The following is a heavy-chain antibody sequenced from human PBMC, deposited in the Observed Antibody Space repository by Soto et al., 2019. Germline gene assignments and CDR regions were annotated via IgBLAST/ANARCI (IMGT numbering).Heavy chain of an antibody. CDR1: GFTFSSYA. V-gene: IGHV3-23*01. CDR3: AISITNVYYYYYYGMDV. D-gene: IGHD1-1*01. CDR2: ISGSGGST. Sequence: GGSLRLSCAASGFTFSSYAMSWVRQAPGKGLEWVSAISGSGGSTYYADSVKGRFTISRDNSKNTLYLQMNSLRAEDTAVYYSAISITNVYYYYYYGMDVWGQGTTVTVSS. J-gene: IGHJ6*02.